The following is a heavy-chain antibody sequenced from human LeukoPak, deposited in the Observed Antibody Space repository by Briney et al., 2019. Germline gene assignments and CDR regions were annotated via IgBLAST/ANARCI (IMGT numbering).Heavy chain of an antibody. CDR1: GFTFNSYG. D-gene: IGHD4-17*01. J-gene: IGHJ4*02. CDR3: ARGSTALDY. Sequence: GGSLRLSCAASGFTFNSYGIHWVRQAPGKGLVWVSRINSDGSSTSYADSVKGRFTISRDNAKNTLYLQMNSLRAEDTAVYYCARGSTALDYWGQGTLVTVSS. CDR2: INSDGSST. V-gene: IGHV3-74*01.